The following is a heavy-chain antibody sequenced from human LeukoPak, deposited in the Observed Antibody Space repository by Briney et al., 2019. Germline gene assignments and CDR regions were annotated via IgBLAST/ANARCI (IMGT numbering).Heavy chain of an antibody. V-gene: IGHV3-7*03. Sequence: PGGTLRLSCAASGFTFSSYWMSWVRQAPGKGLEWVANIKKDGSEKYYVDSVKGRFTISRDNAKNSLYLQMNSLRAEDTAVYYCAKDRRIAVAPGHFDYWGQGTLVTVSS. CDR2: IKKDGSEK. J-gene: IGHJ4*02. D-gene: IGHD6-19*01. CDR3: AKDRRIAVAPGHFDY. CDR1: GFTFSSYW.